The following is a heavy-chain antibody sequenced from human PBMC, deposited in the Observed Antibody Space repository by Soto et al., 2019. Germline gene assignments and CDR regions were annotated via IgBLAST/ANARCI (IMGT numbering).Heavy chain of an antibody. D-gene: IGHD6-6*01. CDR2: INPKSGGT. CDR1: GYSFTGYS. CDR3: ASPYSSSSDFDY. V-gene: IGHV1-2*02. J-gene: IGHJ4*02. Sequence: ASVKVSCKTSGYSFTGYSVHWVRQAPGHGPEWMGWINPKSGGTNYAQKFQGRVTMTRDTSISTAYMELSRLRSDDTAVYYCASPYSSSSDFDYWGQGTLVTVSS.